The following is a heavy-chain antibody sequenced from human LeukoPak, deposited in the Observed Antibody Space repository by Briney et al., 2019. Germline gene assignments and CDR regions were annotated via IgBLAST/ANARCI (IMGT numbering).Heavy chain of an antibody. Sequence: GGSLRLSCAASGFTFSDYYMSWIRQAPGKGLEWVSYISSSGSTIYYADSVKGRFTISRDNSKNTLYLQMNSLRAEDTAVYYCAKKGYYASGSYFDSWGQGTLVTVSS. CDR3: AKKGYYASGSYFDS. CDR1: GFTFSDYY. J-gene: IGHJ4*02. CDR2: ISSSGSTI. D-gene: IGHD3-10*01. V-gene: IGHV3-11*04.